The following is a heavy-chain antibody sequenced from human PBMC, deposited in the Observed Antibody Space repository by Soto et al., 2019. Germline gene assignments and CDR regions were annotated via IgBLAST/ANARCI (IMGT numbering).Heavy chain of an antibody. Sequence: SETLSLTCTVSGGSISSGGYYWSWIRQHPGKGLEWIGYIYYSGSTYYNPSLKSRVTISVDTSKNQFSLKLSSVTAADTAVYYCARGRLGYCSGGSCYSAEFFWTWFDPWGQGTLVTVS. D-gene: IGHD2-15*01. CDR3: ARGRLGYCSGGSCYSAEFFWTWFDP. J-gene: IGHJ5*02. V-gene: IGHV4-31*03. CDR1: GGSISSGGYY. CDR2: IYYSGST.